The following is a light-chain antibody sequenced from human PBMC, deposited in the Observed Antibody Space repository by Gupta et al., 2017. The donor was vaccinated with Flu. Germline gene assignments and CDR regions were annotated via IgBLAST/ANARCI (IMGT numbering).Light chain of an antibody. J-gene: IGKJ3*01. V-gene: IGKV1-8*01. CDR1: QGISSY. CDR3: QQDNSYPIT. Sequence: PSSFSASTGDRVTITCRASQGISSYLAWYQQKPGKAPKLLIYAASTLQSGVPSRFSGSGSGTDFTLTISCLQSEDFATYYCQQDNSYPITFGHGTKVDIK. CDR2: AAS.